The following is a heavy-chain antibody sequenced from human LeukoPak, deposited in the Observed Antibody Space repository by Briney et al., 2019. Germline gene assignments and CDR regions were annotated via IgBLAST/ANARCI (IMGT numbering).Heavy chain of an antibody. CDR2: ISSSSSYI. V-gene: IGHV3-11*06. CDR3: ARDPHDYGLGY. J-gene: IGHJ4*02. CDR1: GFTFSDYY. Sequence: GGSLRLSCAASGFTFSDYYMSWIRQAPGKGLEWVSSISSSSSYIYYADSVKGRFTISRDNAKNSLYLQMNSLRAEDTAVYYCARDPHDYGLGYWGQGTLATVSS. D-gene: IGHD4-17*01.